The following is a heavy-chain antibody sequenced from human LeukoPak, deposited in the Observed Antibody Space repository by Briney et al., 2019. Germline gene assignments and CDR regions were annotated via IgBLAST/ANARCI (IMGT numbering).Heavy chain of an antibody. D-gene: IGHD6-19*01. V-gene: IGHV3-23*01. J-gene: IGHJ6*02. CDR3: AKIAVAGPYYYYGMDV. Sequence: GGSLRLSCAGSGFSFSTYVLSWVRQAPGKGLEWVSSLSHSGGSAYYTDSVKGRFTISRDNSKNTLYLQMNSLRAEDTAVYYCAKIAVAGPYYYYGMDVWGQGTTVTVSS. CDR2: LSHSGGSA. CDR1: GFSFSTYV.